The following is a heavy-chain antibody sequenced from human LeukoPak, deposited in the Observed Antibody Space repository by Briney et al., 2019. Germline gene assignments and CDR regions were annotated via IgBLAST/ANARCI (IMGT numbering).Heavy chain of an antibody. Sequence: SETLSLTCAVYGGSFSGYYWSWIRQPPGKGLEWIGEINHSGSTNYNPSLKSRVTISVDTSKNQFSLKLRSVTAADTAVYYCARDLVYGYFDYWGQGTLVTVSS. CDR1: GGSFSGYY. V-gene: IGHV4-34*01. D-gene: IGHD5-18*01. CDR2: INHSGST. J-gene: IGHJ4*02. CDR3: ARDLVYGYFDY.